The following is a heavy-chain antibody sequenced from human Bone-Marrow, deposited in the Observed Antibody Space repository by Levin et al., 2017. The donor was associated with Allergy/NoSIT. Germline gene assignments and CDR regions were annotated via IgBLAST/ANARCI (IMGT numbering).Heavy chain of an antibody. D-gene: IGHD5/OR15-5a*01. CDR1: GFSFSAYG. J-gene: IGHJ6*02. CDR2: VWSDGSIN. Sequence: GGSLRLSCETFGFSFSAYGMHWVRQAPGKGLEWVSVVWSDGSINYYADSVKGRFTISRDNSENTLYLQMNSLRDDDTAVYYCARDTSVGYGMDVWGQGTTVTVSS. V-gene: IGHV3-33*01. CDR3: ARDTSVGYGMDV.